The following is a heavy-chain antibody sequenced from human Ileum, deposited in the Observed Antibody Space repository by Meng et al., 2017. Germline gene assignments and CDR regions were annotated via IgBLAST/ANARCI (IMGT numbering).Heavy chain of an antibody. D-gene: IGHD3-22*01. CDR1: GTW. CDR2: IFQSGRT. V-gene: IGHV4-4*02. J-gene: IGHJ4*02. Sequence: VPLPESCPRLVKPSGTLSLTCAAPGTWWSWVRQPPGKGLEWIGEIFQSGRTNYNPSLKSRVTISIDKSKSQISLQLSAVTAADTAVYSCATSNDRDVYYLGYWGQGTLVTVSS. CDR3: ATSNDRDVYYLGY.